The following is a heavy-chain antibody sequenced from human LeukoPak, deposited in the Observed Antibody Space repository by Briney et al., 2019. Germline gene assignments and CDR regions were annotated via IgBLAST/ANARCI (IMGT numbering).Heavy chain of an antibody. J-gene: IGHJ4*02. V-gene: IGHV1-18*04. CDR1: GYIFTDYY. CDR3: ARDVGATSPHSDY. D-gene: IGHD1-26*01. Sequence: ASVKVSCRALGYIFTDYYIYWVRQAPGQGLEWMGWISTYNGNTNYAQKLQGRVTMTTDTSTSTAYMELRSLRSDDTAVYYCARDVGATSPHSDYWGQGTLVTVSS. CDR2: ISTYNGNT.